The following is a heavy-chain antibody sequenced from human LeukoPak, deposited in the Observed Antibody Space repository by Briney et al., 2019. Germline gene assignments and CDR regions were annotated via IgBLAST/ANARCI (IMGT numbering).Heavy chain of an antibody. J-gene: IGHJ3*02. V-gene: IGHV4-59*01. CDR2: IYYSGST. Sequence: PSETLSLTCTVSGSSISGSYWSWIRQPPGKGLEWIGYIYYSGSTNYNPSLKSRVTILVDTSNNQFSLRLNSVTAADTAVYYCARENTMVRGAFDAFDIWGQGTMVTVSS. CDR1: GSSISGSY. D-gene: IGHD3-10*01. CDR3: ARENTMVRGAFDAFDI.